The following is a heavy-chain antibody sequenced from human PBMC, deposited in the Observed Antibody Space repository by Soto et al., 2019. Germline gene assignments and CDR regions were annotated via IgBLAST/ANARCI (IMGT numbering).Heavy chain of an antibody. D-gene: IGHD6-6*01. CDR2: IWYDGSNK. Sequence: GGSLRVTCEASGFTLSSKGMHWVRQAPGKGLEWVAVIWYDGSNKYYADSVKGRFTISRDNSKNTLYLQMNSLRAEDTAVYYCARDGQYSSSYGMHVWGQGTTFILSS. CDR3: ARDGQYSSSYGMHV. J-gene: IGHJ6*02. V-gene: IGHV3-33*01. CDR1: GFTLSSKG.